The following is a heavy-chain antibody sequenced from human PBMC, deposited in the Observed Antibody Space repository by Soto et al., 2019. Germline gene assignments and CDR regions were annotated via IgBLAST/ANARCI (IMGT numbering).Heavy chain of an antibody. CDR3: AKAVTGTTVYYYYYGMDV. D-gene: IGHD1-7*01. J-gene: IGHJ6*02. CDR2: ISGRGGST. Sequence: EVQLLESGGGLVQPGGSLRLSCAASGFTFSSYAMSWVRQAPGKGLEWVSAISGRGGSTYYADSVKGRFTISRDNSKNTLYLQMNSLRAEDTAVYYCAKAVTGTTVYYYYYGMDVWGQGTTVTVSS. V-gene: IGHV3-23*01. CDR1: GFTFSSYA.